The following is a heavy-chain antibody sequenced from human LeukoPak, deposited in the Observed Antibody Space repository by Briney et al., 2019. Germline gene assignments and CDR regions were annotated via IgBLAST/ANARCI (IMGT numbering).Heavy chain of an antibody. CDR1: GFTFSSYW. Sequence: GGSLRLSCAASGFTFSSYWMSWVRQAPGKGLEWVANIKQDGSEKYYVDSVKGRFTISRDNAKNSLYLQMNSLRAEDTAVYYCASDREYYYGSGSFDYWGQGTLVTVSS. V-gene: IGHV3-7*04. D-gene: IGHD3-10*01. CDR3: ASDREYYYGSGSFDY. J-gene: IGHJ4*02. CDR2: IKQDGSEK.